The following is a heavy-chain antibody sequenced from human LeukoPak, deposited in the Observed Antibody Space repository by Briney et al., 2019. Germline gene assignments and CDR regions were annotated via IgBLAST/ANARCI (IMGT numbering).Heavy chain of an antibody. CDR1: GYTFTNYG. CDR3: ARAGYGDLIAGPDY. Sequence: ASVKVSCKASGYTFTNYGMSWMRQAPGQGLEWMGWISAYSSTNYARKFQGRITMTTDASTTTAYMELRSLRSDDTAVYYCARAGYGDLIAGPDYWGQGTLVTAS. J-gene: IGHJ4*02. V-gene: IGHV1-18*01. CDR2: ISAYSST. D-gene: IGHD3-10*01.